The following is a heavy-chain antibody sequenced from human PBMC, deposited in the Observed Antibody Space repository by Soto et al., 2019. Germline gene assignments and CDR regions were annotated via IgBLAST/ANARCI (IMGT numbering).Heavy chain of an antibody. CDR2: INPNSGGT. CDR3: ERDEQGRGMDV. V-gene: IGHV1-2*04. CDR1: GYTFTGYC. J-gene: IGHJ6*02. Sequence: ASVKVSCKASGYTFTGYCMHWVRQAPGQGLECMGWINPNSGGTNYAQKFQGWVTMTSDTSISTAYMELSRLRSDDTAVYYCERDEQGRGMDVWGQGTTVTISS.